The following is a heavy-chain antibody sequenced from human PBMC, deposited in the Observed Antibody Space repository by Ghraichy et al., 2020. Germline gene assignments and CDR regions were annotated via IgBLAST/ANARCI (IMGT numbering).Heavy chain of an antibody. J-gene: IGHJ4*02. CDR1: GFTFSTYA. CDR2: ISHSDDTT. CDR3: TGGGRGSGWYIY. V-gene: IGHV3-23*01. D-gene: IGHD6-13*01. Sequence: GGSLRLPCAASGFTFSTYAMSWVRQVPGKGLEWVSTISHSDDTTYYADSVKGRFTISRDNSKNTLYLQMNSLRAEDMAIYYCTGGGRGSGWYIYWGQGTLVTVSS.